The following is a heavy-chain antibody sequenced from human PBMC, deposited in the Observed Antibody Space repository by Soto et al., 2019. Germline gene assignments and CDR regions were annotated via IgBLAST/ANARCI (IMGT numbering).Heavy chain of an antibody. Sequence: EVQLVESGGGLVKPGGSLRLSCAASGFTFGYYTMNWVRQAPGKGLEWVSSISSSSNYIHYADSVKGRFTISRDNAGDSLYLQMNSLRAEDSAVYYCFRGFCSGGDCIYVGGYWGQGSLVTVSS. V-gene: IGHV3-21*01. J-gene: IGHJ4*02. D-gene: IGHD2-15*01. CDR1: GFTFGYYT. CDR2: ISSSSNYI. CDR3: FRGFCSGGDCIYVGGY.